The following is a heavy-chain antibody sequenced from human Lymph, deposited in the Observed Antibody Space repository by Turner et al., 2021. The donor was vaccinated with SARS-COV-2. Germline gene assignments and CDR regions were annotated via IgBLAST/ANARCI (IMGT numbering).Heavy chain of an antibody. Sequence: QVRLVQSGAEVKKPGASVIVSCKASANTFTGYYMHWVRQAPGQGLEWMGWINPTSGGTSYAQKFQGRVTMTRDTSISTAYMELSRLRSDDTAVYYCVRGESIAVAVTQYFYYWGQGTLVTVSS. V-gene: IGHV1-2*02. D-gene: IGHD6-19*01. CDR2: INPTSGGT. CDR3: VRGESIAVAVTQYFYY. J-gene: IGHJ4*02. CDR1: ANTFTGYY.